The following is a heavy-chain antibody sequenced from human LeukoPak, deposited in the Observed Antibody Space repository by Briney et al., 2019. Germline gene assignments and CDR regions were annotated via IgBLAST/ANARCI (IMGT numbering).Heavy chain of an antibody. J-gene: IGHJ4*02. D-gene: IGHD4-23*01. V-gene: IGHV3-30*02. CDR3: AKDQGDYGGNYYFDY. CDR1: GFTFSSYG. Sequence: PGGSLRLSCAASGFTFSSYGMHWVRQAPGKGVEWVAFIRYDGSNKYYADSGKGRFTISRDNSKNTLYLQMNSLRAEDTAVYYCAKDQGDYGGNYYFDYWGQGTLVTVSS. CDR2: IRYDGSNK.